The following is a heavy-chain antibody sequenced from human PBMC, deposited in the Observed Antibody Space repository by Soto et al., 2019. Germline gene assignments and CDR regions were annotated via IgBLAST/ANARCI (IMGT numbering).Heavy chain of an antibody. V-gene: IGHV3-30*18. CDR1: GFSFSSYG. Sequence: QVQLVESGGGVVQPGRSLRLSCAASGFSFSSYGMHWVRQAPGKGLEWVAFVLYDGSNKYYADSVKGRFTISRDSSRNTLYLQMNSLRPEDTAVYYCAKALGELSPESYDYWGQGTLVTVSS. D-gene: IGHD3-16*02. CDR3: AKALGELSPESYDY. J-gene: IGHJ4*02. CDR2: VLYDGSNK.